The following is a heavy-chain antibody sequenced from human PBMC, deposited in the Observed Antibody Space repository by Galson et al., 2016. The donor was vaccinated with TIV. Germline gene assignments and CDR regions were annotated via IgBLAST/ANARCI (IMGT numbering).Heavy chain of an antibody. Sequence: ETLSLTCKSHGASFRGHYWTCIRQTPGKGLEWSGQINHDRTTNYKPSLRGRITVSADTSKNQSSLNLNSVTAADTAVYYCARGSVSGYSYGTGTYYHYFAMGVWGQGTTVTVSS. D-gene: IGHD5-18*01. CDR2: INHDRTT. CDR3: ARGSVSGYSYGTGTYYHYFAMGV. V-gene: IGHV4-34*01. J-gene: IGHJ6*02. CDR1: GASFRGHY.